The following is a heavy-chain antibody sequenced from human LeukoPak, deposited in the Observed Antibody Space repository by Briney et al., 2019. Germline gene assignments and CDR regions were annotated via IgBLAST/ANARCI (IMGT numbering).Heavy chain of an antibody. D-gene: IGHD3-16*02. CDR2: IYYSGST. Sequence: SETLSLTCTVSGGSISSSSYYWGWIRQPPGKGLEWIGSIYYSGSTYYNPSLKSRVTISVDTSKNQFSLKLSPVTAADTAVYYCARLPVGVWGSYRYRYFDYWGQGTLVTVSS. CDR1: GGSISSSSYY. V-gene: IGHV4-39*01. CDR3: ARLPVGVWGSYRYRYFDY. J-gene: IGHJ4*02.